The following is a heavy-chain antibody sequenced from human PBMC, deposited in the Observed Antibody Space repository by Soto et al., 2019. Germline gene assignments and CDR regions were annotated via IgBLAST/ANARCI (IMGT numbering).Heavy chain of an antibody. V-gene: IGHV1-18*01. J-gene: IGHJ6*02. CDR2: INTYNGNT. Sequence: QVQLVQSGAEVKNPGASVKVSCKASGYTFTRYGIGWARQAPGQGLEWMGWINTYNGNTNYAQNVQGRVTLTTDTSTSTAYMELRSLRSNDTAXYYCXMVXXYVTPXPQDVWGQGTTVIVSS. CDR3: XMVXXYVTPXPQDV. CDR1: GYTFTRYG. D-gene: IGHD2-15*01.